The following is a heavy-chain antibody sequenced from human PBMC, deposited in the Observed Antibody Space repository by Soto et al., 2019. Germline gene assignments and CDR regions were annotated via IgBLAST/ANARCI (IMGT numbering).Heavy chain of an antibody. D-gene: IGHD3-3*01. V-gene: IGHV3-30*18. CDR3: AKDSSPYDSWSGYQLRGDAFDI. CDR1: GFTFSSYG. J-gene: IGHJ3*02. CDR2: ISYDGSNK. Sequence: QVQLVESGGGVVQPGRSLRLSCAASGFTFSSYGMHWGRQAPGKGLEWVAVISYDGSNKYYADSVKGRFTISRDNSKNTLYLQMNSLRAEDTAVYYCAKDSSPYDSWSGYQLRGDAFDIWGQGTMVTVSS.